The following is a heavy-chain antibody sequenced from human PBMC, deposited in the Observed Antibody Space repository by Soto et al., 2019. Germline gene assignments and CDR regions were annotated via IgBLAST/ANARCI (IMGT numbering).Heavy chain of an antibody. D-gene: IGHD2-15*01. CDR3: VRQRAWYGEWAFDI. V-gene: IGHV4-39*01. CDR1: ADTVSGGYYY. J-gene: IGHJ3*02. Sequence: QVQLQESGPGLVKPSETMPLTCTVSADTVSGGYYYWAWIRQSPGKRLEWIASISFGGHTYHNPSPKSRLRISGNTNKNPFYLKMRSYIAADKAVYYCVRQRAWYGEWAFDIWGQGTMVTV. CDR2: ISFGGHT.